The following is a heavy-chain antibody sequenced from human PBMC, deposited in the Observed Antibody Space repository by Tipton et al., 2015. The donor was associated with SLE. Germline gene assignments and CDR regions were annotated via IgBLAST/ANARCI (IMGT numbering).Heavy chain of an antibody. CDR1: GFSVSNGDYY. CDR3: VRDGATPYEYVWWSPPDYYMDV. V-gene: IGHV4-31*03. J-gene: IGHJ6*03. Sequence: TLSLTCTVSGFSVSNGDYYWTWIRQLPGKGLEWIGYISKSGRTHYNPSLQSRLTMSLDTSKNQFSLKMTSMTAADTALYFCVRDGATPYEYVWWSPPDYYMDVWGKGSTVTVSS. CDR2: ISKSGRT. D-gene: IGHD3-16*01.